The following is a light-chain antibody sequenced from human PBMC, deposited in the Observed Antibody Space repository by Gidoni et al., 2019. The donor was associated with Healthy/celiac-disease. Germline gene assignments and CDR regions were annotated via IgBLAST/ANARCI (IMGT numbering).Light chain of an antibody. Sequence: EIVMTQSPATLSVSPGERATLSCRASQSVSSNLAWYQQKTGQAPRLLSYGASTRATGIPARFSGSGSGKEFTLTISSLQSEDFAVYYCQQYNNWSKTFGQGTKVEIK. V-gene: IGKV3-15*01. CDR2: GAS. J-gene: IGKJ1*01. CDR1: QSVSSN. CDR3: QQYNNWSKT.